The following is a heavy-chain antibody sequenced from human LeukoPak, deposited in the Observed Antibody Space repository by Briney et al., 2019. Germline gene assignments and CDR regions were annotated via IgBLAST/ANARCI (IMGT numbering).Heavy chain of an antibody. CDR2: IKTDGSIT. J-gene: IGHJ3*02. D-gene: IGHD1-26*01. V-gene: IGHV3-74*01. CDR3: ARVRGGSGRSYAADAFDI. Sequence: GGSLRLSCAASGFSLSVYWMHWVRQAPGKGPVWVSRIKTDGSITDYADSVKGRFTISRDNAKSTLYLQMNSLRAEDTAVYYCARVRGGSGRSYAADAFDIWGQGTMVTVSS. CDR1: GFSLSVYW.